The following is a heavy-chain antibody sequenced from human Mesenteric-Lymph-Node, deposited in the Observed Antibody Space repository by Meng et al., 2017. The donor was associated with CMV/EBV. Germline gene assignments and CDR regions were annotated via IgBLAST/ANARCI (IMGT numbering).Heavy chain of an antibody. D-gene: IGHD1-26*01. V-gene: IGHV4-59*01. CDR3: ARDRIVPVAGGFDAFDM. Sequence: GSLRLSCTVSGASISTYYWSWIRQSPGKGLEYIGYLYYTGSSNYNPSLKSRVTISVDTSKNQFSLKLSSVTAADTAVYYCARDRIVPVAGGFDAFDMWGQGTMVTVSS. J-gene: IGHJ3*02. CDR1: GASISTYY. CDR2: LYYTGSS.